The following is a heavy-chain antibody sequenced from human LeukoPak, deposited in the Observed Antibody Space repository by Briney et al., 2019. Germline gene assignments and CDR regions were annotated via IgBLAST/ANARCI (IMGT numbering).Heavy chain of an antibody. Sequence: ASVKVSCKASGYSFSVYFIHWMRQAPGQRLEWIGWINPNTGGTSFEQNFQGRVTMTRDTSVNTVYMQLSSLRSDDTAIYYCARGPSTGDFDFWGQGTLVTVSS. J-gene: IGHJ4*02. CDR3: ARGPSTGDFDF. D-gene: IGHD7-27*01. V-gene: IGHV1-2*02. CDR2: INPNTGGT. CDR1: GYSFSVYF.